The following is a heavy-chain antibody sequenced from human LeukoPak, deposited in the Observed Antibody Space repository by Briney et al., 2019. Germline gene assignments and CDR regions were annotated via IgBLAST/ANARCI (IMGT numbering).Heavy chain of an antibody. Sequence: SETLSLTCTVSGVSVSSYYWSWLRQPPGKGLEWIGYIYYSGSTNYNPSHKSRVTISVETSKNEFSLKLRSVTAADTAVYYCARVTGYRIEDYFDYWGQGTLVTVSS. J-gene: IGHJ4*02. CDR3: ARVTGYRIEDYFDY. CDR2: IYYSGST. D-gene: IGHD6-13*01. CDR1: GVSVSSYY. V-gene: IGHV4-59*02.